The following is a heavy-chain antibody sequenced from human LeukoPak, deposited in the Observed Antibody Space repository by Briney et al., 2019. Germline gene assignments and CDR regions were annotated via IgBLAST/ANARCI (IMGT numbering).Heavy chain of an antibody. CDR2: ISYSGST. Sequence: PSETLSLTCTVSGGSISSSSYYWGWIRQPPGKGLEWIGSISYSGSTYYNPSLKSRVTTSVDTSKNQFSLKLSSVAAADTAVYYCARANSDVLTGYKRYYYYGLDVWGQGTTVTVSS. J-gene: IGHJ6*02. CDR3: ARANSDVLTGYKRYYYYGLDV. CDR1: GGSISSSSYY. D-gene: IGHD3-9*01. V-gene: IGHV4-39*01.